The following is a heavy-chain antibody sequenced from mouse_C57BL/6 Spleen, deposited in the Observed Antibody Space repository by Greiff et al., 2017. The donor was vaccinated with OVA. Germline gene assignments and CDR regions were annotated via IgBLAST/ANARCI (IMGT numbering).Heavy chain of an antibody. CDR2: IYPGDGDT. CDR1: GYAFSSSW. Sequence: VQGVESGPELVKPGASVKISCKASGYAFSSSWMNWVKQRPGKGLEWIGRIYPGDGDTNYNGKFKGKATLTADKSSSTAYMQLSSLTSEDSAVYVCARSPIYYDYDGFAYWGQGTLVTVSA. J-gene: IGHJ3*01. D-gene: IGHD2-4*01. CDR3: ARSPIYYDYDGFAY. V-gene: IGHV1-82*01.